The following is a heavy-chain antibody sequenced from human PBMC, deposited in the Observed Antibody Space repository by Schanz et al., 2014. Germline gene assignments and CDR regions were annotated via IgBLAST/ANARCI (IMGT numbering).Heavy chain of an antibody. CDR2: INPSGGST. J-gene: IGHJ4*02. Sequence: QVQLVQSGAEVKKPGASVGVSCKASGYTFTSDSMHWVRQAPGQGLEWMGMINPSGGSTTYAQKFQGRVTMTRDKSTFTAYMDVSSLRSEDTAVYYCARSNYYDNSDYYNSFDYWGQGTLVTVSS. D-gene: IGHD3-22*01. CDR3: ARSNYYDNSDYYNSFDY. V-gene: IGHV1-46*01. CDR1: GYTFTSDS.